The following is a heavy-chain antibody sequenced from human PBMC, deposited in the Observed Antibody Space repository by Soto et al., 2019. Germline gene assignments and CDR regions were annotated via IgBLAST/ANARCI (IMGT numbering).Heavy chain of an antibody. J-gene: IGHJ4*02. CDR3: ARGRVLRYFDWLLGFDY. CDR1: GFTVSSNY. D-gene: IGHD3-9*01. CDR2: IYSGGST. Sequence: EVQLVETGGGLIQPGGSLRLSCAASGFTVSSNYMSWVRQAPGKGLEWVSVIYSGGSTYYADSVKGRFTISRDNSKNTLYLQMNSRRAEDTAVYYCARGRVLRYFDWLLGFDYWGQGTLVTVSS. V-gene: IGHV3-53*02.